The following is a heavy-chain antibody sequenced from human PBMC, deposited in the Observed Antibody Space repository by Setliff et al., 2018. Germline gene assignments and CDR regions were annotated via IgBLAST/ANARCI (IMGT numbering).Heavy chain of an antibody. CDR2: IYHSGTT. CDR3: TRAYSGSHDY. V-gene: IGHV4-4*02. Sequence: PSETLSLTCAVSGGSISSPNWWNWVRQPPGKGLEWIGEIYHSGTTNYNPSLKSRVTMSVDKSRNQFSLRLTSVTAADTAIYYCTRAYSGSHDYWGQGTPVTVSS. CDR1: GGSISSPNW. J-gene: IGHJ4*02. D-gene: IGHD1-26*01.